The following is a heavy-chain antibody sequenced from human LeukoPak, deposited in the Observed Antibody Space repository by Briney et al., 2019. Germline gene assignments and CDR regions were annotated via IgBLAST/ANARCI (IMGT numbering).Heavy chain of an antibody. CDR1: GFTFSSYA. CDR2: ISGSGGST. V-gene: IGHV3-23*01. J-gene: IGHJ5*02. CDR3: AKDPSEDYGGNWFDP. D-gene: IGHD4-17*01. Sequence: GGSLRLSCAASGFTFSSYAMSRVRQAPGKGLEWVSAISGSGGSTYYADSVKGRFTISRDNSKNTLYLQMNSLRAEDTAVYYCAKDPSEDYGGNWFDPWGQGTLVTVSS.